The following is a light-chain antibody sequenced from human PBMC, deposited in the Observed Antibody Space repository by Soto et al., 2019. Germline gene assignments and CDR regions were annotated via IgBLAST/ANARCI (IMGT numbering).Light chain of an antibody. V-gene: IGLV1-51*01. Sequence: QSVLTQPPSVSAAPGQKVTISCSGGSSNIGGNSVSWYQQLPGTAPKLLIYDDNKRPSGIPDRFSGSKSGTSATLGITGFQTGDEAYYYCGSWDSSLSAYVFGTGTKVT. CDR2: DDN. CDR3: GSWDSSLSAYV. J-gene: IGLJ1*01. CDR1: SSNIGGNS.